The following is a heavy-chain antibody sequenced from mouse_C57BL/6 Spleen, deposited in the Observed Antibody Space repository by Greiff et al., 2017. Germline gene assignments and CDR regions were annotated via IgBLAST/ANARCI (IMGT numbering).Heavy chain of an antibody. CDR2: IDPSDSVT. CDR1: GYTFTSYW. CDR3: ERDYYEGYYAMED. Sequence: QVQLQQPGAELVRPGSSVKLSCKASGYTFTSYWMHWVKQRPIQGLEWIGNIDPSDSVTHYNQKFKDKATLTVDKSSSTAYLQLSRLTSEDSAVYFCERDYYEGYYAMEDGGQGTSVTVSS. J-gene: IGHJ4*01. V-gene: IGHV1-52*01. D-gene: IGHD1-1*01.